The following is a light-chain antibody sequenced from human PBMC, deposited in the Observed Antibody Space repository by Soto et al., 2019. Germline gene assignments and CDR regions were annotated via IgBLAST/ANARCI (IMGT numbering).Light chain of an antibody. CDR3: QQYNSYSPWT. Sequence: DIQMTQSPSTLSASVGDRVSITCRASQSIVSWLAWYQQKPGKAPQLLIYDASILQSGVPSRFSGSGSGTEFTLTISSLQPHDFATYYCQQYNSYSPWTFGPGTKVDIK. CDR2: DAS. CDR1: QSIVSW. V-gene: IGKV1-5*01. J-gene: IGKJ2*02.